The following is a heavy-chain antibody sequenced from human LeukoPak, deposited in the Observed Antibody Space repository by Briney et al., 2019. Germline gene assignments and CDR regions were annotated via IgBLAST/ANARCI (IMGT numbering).Heavy chain of an antibody. Sequence: PGGSLRLSCAASGFTFSDYYMSWVRQAPGKGLEWVSYISSTSTYTNYADSVKGRFTISRDNAKNSLYLQMNSLRAEDTAVYYCAKEFCSGGSCNLDCWGQGTLVTVSS. CDR3: AKEFCSGGSCNLDC. J-gene: IGHJ4*02. CDR2: ISSTSTYT. V-gene: IGHV3-11*05. D-gene: IGHD2-15*01. CDR1: GFTFSDYY.